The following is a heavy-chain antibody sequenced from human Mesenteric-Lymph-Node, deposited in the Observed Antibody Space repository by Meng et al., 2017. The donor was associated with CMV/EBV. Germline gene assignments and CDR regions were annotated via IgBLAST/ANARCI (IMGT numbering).Heavy chain of an antibody. J-gene: IGHJ5*02. V-gene: IGHV1-18*01. CDR3: ARDLRYQLLINWFDP. Sequence: GESLKISCKASGYTFTSYGISWVRQAPGQGLEWMGWISAYNGNTNYAQKLQGRVTMTTDTSTSTAYMELRSLRSDDTAVYYCARDLRYQLLINWFDPWGQGTLVTVSS. CDR2: ISAYNGNT. D-gene: IGHD2-2*01. CDR1: GYTFTSYG.